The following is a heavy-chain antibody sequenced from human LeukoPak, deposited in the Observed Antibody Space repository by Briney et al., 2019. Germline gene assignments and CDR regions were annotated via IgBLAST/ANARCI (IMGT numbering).Heavy chain of an antibody. CDR2: ISGDGGTT. Sequence: GGSLRLSCAASGFTFDDNAMHWVRQAPWKGLEWVSLISGDGGTTHYADSVKGRFTISRDNSKNSLFLQMNSLRTEDTALYYCAKDTVGATVFDYWGQGTLVTVSS. CDR1: GFTFDDNA. V-gene: IGHV3-43*02. D-gene: IGHD1-26*01. CDR3: AKDTVGATVFDY. J-gene: IGHJ4*02.